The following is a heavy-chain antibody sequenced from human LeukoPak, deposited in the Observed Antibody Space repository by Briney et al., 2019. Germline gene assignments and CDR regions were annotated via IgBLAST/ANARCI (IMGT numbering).Heavy chain of an antibody. CDR1: GFTFSSYA. CDR2: ISSSGGST. CDR3: ARGPDVVLVSHWSFFDY. J-gene: IGHJ4*02. Sequence: GGSLRLSCAASGFTFSSYAMHWVRQVPGKGLEYVSAISSSGGSTYYANSVKGRFTISRDNSKHTLYLQMGSLRTEDMAIYYCARGPDVVLVSHWSFFDYWGQGTLVTVSS. V-gene: IGHV3-64*01. D-gene: IGHD2-8*02.